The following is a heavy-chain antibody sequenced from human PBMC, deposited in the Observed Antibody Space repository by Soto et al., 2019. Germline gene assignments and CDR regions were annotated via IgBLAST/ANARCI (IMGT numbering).Heavy chain of an antibody. D-gene: IGHD4-17*01. CDR2: IIPIFGTA. J-gene: IGHJ4*02. CDR1: GGTFSSYA. V-gene: IGHV1-69*13. CDR3: ARDVKGDYRYFDS. Sequence: SVKVSCKASGGTFSSYAISWVRQAPGQGLEWMGGIIPIFGTANYAQKFQGRVTITADESTSTAYMELSSLRSEGTAVYYCARDVKGDYRYFDSWGQGTLVTVSS.